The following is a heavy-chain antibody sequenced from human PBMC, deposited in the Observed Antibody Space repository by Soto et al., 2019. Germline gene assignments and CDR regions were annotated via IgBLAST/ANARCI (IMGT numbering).Heavy chain of an antibody. J-gene: IGHJ4*02. D-gene: IGHD3-9*01. V-gene: IGHV3-30-3*01. CDR1: GFTFKKYA. CDR3: ARGLRDFDWRLPFGY. Sequence: QVQLVESGGGVVQPGRSLRLSCAASGFTFKKYAMHWVRQAPGKGLEWVAVISYDGSIEFYADSVKGRFTISRDDFKNTMFLQMGSLRVEDTAVYYWARGLRDFDWRLPFGYLVQGTLVTVSS. CDR2: ISYDGSIE.